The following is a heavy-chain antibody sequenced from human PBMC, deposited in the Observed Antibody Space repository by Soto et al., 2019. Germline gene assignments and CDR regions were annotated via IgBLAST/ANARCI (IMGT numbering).Heavy chain of an antibody. CDR1: GGSISSSSYY. Sequence: SSETLSLTCTVSGGSISSSSYYWGWIRQPPGKGLEWIGSIYYSGSTYYNPSLKSRVTISVDTSKNQFSLKLSSVTAADTAVYYCARHYPSIAAQYYYGMDVWGQGTTVTVSS. J-gene: IGHJ6*02. CDR2: IYYSGST. CDR3: ARHYPSIAAQYYYGMDV. D-gene: IGHD6-6*01. V-gene: IGHV4-39*01.